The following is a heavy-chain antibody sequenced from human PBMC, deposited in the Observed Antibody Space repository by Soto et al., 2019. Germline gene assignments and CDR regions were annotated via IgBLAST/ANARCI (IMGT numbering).Heavy chain of an antibody. Sequence: QVQLVASGGGLVKPGGSLRLSCAASGFSFNDYYMNWIRQAPGKGLEWVSYISASGFTTYYADSVLGRFTISRDTSDNTLYLQMDSLGADDTAIYYCASPPLDRHSGAYPLFGYWGQGVLVTVSS. D-gene: IGHD6-19*01. CDR1: GFSFNDYY. V-gene: IGHV3-11*01. CDR3: ASPPLDRHSGAYPLFGY. CDR2: ISASGFTT. J-gene: IGHJ4*02.